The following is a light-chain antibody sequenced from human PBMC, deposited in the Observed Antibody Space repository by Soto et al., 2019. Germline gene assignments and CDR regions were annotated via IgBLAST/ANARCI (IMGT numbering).Light chain of an antibody. CDR2: AAS. V-gene: IGKV1-9*01. CDR3: QQLFDSPIT. Sequence: GESVPIPCLASQVISTSLAWYQVKPGKAPKLLIYAASTLESGVPSRFSATVSGTEFSLTITSLQPEDFATYYCQQLFDSPITFGQGTRLEVK. CDR1: QVISTS. J-gene: IGKJ5*01.